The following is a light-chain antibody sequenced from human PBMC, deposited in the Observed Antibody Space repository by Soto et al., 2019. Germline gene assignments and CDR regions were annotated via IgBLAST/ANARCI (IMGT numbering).Light chain of an antibody. CDR3: LLSSNRPDV. J-gene: IGLJ1*01. CDR1: TGAVTNGHY. V-gene: IGLV7-46*01. CDR2: DTT. Sequence: QAVVTQEPSLTVSPGGTVTLTCGSSTGAVTNGHYPDWFQQKPGQPLRTLIYDTTNRHSWTPARFSGSLLGGKAALHLSGAQPEDEADYSCLLSSNRPDVFGTGTKVTVL.